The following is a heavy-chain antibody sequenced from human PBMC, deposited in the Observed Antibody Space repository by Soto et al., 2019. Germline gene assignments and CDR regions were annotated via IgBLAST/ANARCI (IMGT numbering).Heavy chain of an antibody. CDR1: GFSISSSIYH. Sequence: PSETLSLTWTVSGFSISSSIYHLGWIRQPPGKGLEWIGSIYYSGSTYYNPSLKSRVTISVDTSKNQFSLKLSCVTAADTAVYYCARLGGWEYQLLWGGYFDYWGQGTLVTVSS. CDR2: IYYSGST. D-gene: IGHD2-2*01. J-gene: IGHJ4*02. V-gene: IGHV4-39*01. CDR3: ARLGGWEYQLLWGGYFDY.